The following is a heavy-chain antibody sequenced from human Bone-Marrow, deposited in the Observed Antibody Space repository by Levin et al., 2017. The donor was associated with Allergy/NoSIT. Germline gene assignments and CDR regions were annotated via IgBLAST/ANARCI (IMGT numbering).Heavy chain of an antibody. D-gene: IGHD5-12*01. Sequence: ASETLSLTCSLSGGSISTGGFHWSWVRQRPGKGLEWIGYIYYSGNTYYNPSLQSRLSISIETSKNQFSLRLTSVTAADTAVYYCAREYGYVFDYWGQGTLVTVSS. CDR2: IYYSGNT. J-gene: IGHJ4*02. CDR1: GGSISTGGFH. CDR3: AREYGYVFDY. V-gene: IGHV4-31*03.